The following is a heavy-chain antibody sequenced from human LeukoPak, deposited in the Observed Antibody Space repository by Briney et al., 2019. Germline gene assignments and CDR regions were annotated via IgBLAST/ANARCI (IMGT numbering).Heavy chain of an antibody. Sequence: SGTLSLTCTVSGSSISSSSYYWGWIRQPPGKGLEWIGSIYYSGSTYYNPSLKSRVTISVDTSKNQFSLKLSSVTAADTAVYYCACFSGSYSFDYWGQGTLVTVSS. CDR2: IYYSGST. D-gene: IGHD1-26*01. J-gene: IGHJ4*02. CDR3: ACFSGSYSFDY. CDR1: GSSISSSSYY. V-gene: IGHV4-39*01.